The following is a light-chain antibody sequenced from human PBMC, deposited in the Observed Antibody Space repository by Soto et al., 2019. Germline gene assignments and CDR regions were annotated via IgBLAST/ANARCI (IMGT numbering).Light chain of an antibody. CDR2: GNT. CDR1: SSNIGAGYD. V-gene: IGLV1-40*01. J-gene: IGLJ2*01. CDR3: QSYDSSLSGWL. Sequence: QSVLTQPPSVSGAPGQRVTNSCTGSSSNIGAGYDVHWYQQLPGTAPKLLVHGNTDRPSGVPDRFSGSKSGTSASLAITGLQAEDEADYYCQSYDSSLSGWLFGGGTKVTVL.